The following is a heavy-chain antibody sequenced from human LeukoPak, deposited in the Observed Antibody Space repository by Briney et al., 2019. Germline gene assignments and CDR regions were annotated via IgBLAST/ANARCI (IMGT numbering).Heavy chain of an antibody. V-gene: IGHV3-7*03. Sequence: GGSLRLPCAASGFTFSSYGMHWVRQAPGKGLEWVASINHNGNVNYYVDSVKGRFTISRDNAKNSLYLQMSNLRAEDTAVYFCARGGGLDVWGQGATVTVSS. D-gene: IGHD3-16*01. CDR1: GFTFSSYG. CDR2: INHNGNVN. J-gene: IGHJ6*02. CDR3: ARGGGLDV.